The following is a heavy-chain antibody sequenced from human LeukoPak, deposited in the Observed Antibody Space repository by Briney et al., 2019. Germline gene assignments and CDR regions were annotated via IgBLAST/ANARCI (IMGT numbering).Heavy chain of an antibody. D-gene: IGHD4-11*01. CDR1: GFTFSSYS. J-gene: IGHJ4*02. CDR2: ISSSSSYI. V-gene: IGHV3-21*01. CDR3: ARDDYNSGPGDY. Sequence: PGGSLRLSCAASGFTFSSYSMNWVRQAPGKGLEWVSSISSSSSYIYYADSVKGRFTISRDNAKNSLYLQMNSLRAEDTAVYYCARDDYNSGPGDYWGQGTLVTVSS.